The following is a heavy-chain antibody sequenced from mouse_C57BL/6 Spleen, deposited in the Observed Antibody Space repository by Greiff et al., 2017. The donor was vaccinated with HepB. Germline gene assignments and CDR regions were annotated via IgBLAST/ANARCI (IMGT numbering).Heavy chain of an antibody. J-gene: IGHJ1*03. CDR1: GYTFTDYY. CDR2: IYPGSGNT. CDR3: ARTSYYWYFDV. V-gene: IGHV1-76*01. Sequence: QVHVKQSGAELVRPGASVKLSCKASGYTFTDYYINWVKQRPGQGLEWIARIYPGSGNTYYNEKFKGKATLTAEKSSSTAYMQLSSLTSEDSAVYFCARTSYYWYFDVWGTGTTVTVSS. D-gene: IGHD6-1*01.